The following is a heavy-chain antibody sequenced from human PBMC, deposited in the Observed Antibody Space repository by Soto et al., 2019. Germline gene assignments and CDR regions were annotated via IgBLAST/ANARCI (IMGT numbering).Heavy chain of an antibody. D-gene: IGHD5-18*01. CDR3: ARGTRGYSYGWADY. CDR2: ISSSSSYI. Sequence: GGSLRLSCAASGFTFSSYSMNWVRQAPGKGLEWVSSISSSSSYIYYADSVKGRFTISRDNAKNSLYLQMNSLRAEDTAVYYCARGTRGYSYGWADYWGQGTLVTVSS. J-gene: IGHJ4*02. CDR1: GFTFSSYS. V-gene: IGHV3-21*01.